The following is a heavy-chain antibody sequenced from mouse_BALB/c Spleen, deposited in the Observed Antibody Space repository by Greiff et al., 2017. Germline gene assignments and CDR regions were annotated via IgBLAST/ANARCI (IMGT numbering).Heavy chain of an antibody. Sequence: QVQLQQSGAELARPGASVKLSCKASGYTFTSYWMQWVKQRPGQGLEWIGAIYPGDGDTRYTQKFKGKATLTADKSSSTAYMQLSSLASEDSAVYYCARWSITRFAYWGQGTLVTVSA. V-gene: IGHV1-87*01. CDR2: IYPGDGDT. D-gene: IGHD1-1*01. CDR1: GYTFTSYW. J-gene: IGHJ3*01. CDR3: ARWSITRFAY.